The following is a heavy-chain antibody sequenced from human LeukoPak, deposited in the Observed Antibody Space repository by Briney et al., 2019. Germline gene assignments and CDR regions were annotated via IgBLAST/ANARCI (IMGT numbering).Heavy chain of an antibody. CDR3: ARALVSVNKEVDY. D-gene: IGHD4-17*01. CDR2: INPNSGGT. V-gene: IGHV1-2*02. J-gene: IGHJ4*02. CDR1: GYTFTGYY. Sequence: ASVKVSCKASGYTFTGYYMHWVRQAPGQGLEWMGWINPNSGGTDYAQKFQGRVTMTRDTSISTAYMELSRLRSDDTAVYYCARALVSVNKEVDYWGQGTLVTVSS.